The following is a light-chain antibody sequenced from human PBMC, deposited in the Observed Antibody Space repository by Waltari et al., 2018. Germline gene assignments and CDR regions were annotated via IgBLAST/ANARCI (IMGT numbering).Light chain of an antibody. CDR3: SSYAGSKIIAV. CDR2: EVN. Sequence: QSALTQPASVSGSPGQSITISCSGTSSDVGSYNLVSWYQQHPGKAPKFLIWEVNKRPSGVSNRFSGSKSGNTASLTISGLQPEDEGDYYCSSYAGSKIIAVFGGGTKLTVL. V-gene: IGLV2-23*02. J-gene: IGLJ2*01. CDR1: SSDVGSYNL.